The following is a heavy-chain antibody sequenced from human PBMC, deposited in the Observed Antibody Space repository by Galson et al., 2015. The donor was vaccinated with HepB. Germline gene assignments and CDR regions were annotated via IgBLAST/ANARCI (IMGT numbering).Heavy chain of an antibody. CDR3: AKDLQGIQLWLAGGGYYGMDV. Sequence: SLRLSCAASGFTFSSYGMHWVRQAPGKGLEWVAVISYDGSNKYYADSVKGRFTISRDNSKNTLYLQMNSLRAEDTAVYYCAKDLQGIQLWLAGGGYYGMDVWGQGTTVTVSS. J-gene: IGHJ6*02. V-gene: IGHV3-30*18. CDR2: ISYDGSNK. D-gene: IGHD5-18*01. CDR1: GFTFSSYG.